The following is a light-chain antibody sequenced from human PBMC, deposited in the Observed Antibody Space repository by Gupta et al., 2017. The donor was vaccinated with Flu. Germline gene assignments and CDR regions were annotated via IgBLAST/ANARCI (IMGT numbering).Light chain of an antibody. Sequence: QSALTQPPYASGSPGQSVTTSCTGTSSDVGGYDYVSWYQQHPGKAPKLMIYEVTKRPSGVPDRFSGSKSGNTASLTVSGLQAEDEADYYCNSYAGSNNLGVFGTGTKVTVL. V-gene: IGLV2-8*01. CDR2: EVT. J-gene: IGLJ1*01. CDR3: NSYAGSNNLGV. CDR1: SSDVGGYDY.